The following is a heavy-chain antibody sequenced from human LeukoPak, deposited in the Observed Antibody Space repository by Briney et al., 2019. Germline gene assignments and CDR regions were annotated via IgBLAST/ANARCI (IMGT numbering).Heavy chain of an antibody. J-gene: IGHJ4*02. CDR3: ARTRGTHISMAYLDS. CDR2: INPNNGDT. CDR1: GYTFTGNF. V-gene: IGHV1-2*02. D-gene: IGHD2/OR15-2a*01. Sequence: ASVKVSCKTSGYTFTGNFMHWVRQAPGQGPEWMGWINPNNGDTNYAQKFQGRVTMTRVTSITTAYMELSSLRSDDTAVYYCARTRGTHISMAYLDSWGQRTLVTVSS.